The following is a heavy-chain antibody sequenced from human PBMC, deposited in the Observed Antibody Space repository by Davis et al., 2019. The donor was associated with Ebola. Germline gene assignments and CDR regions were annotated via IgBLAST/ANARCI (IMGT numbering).Heavy chain of an antibody. CDR2: IDPTDSHS. CDR1: GYSFTTYW. D-gene: IGHD3-9*01. V-gene: IGHV5-10-1*01. Sequence: GESLKISCQTFGYSFTTYWITWVRQLSGKGLEWIGRIDPTDSHSDFSPSFQGHVTISVDKSISTAYLQWRSLKASDTAMYYCATQGAPLTGVDYWGQGSLVIVSS. CDR3: ATQGAPLTGVDY. J-gene: IGHJ4*02.